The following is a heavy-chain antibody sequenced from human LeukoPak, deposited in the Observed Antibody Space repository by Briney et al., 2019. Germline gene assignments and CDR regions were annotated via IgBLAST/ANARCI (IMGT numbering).Heavy chain of an antibody. CDR2: IFTSGST. Sequence: NPSETLSLTCTVSGGSISSYYWSWIRQPAGKGLEWIGRIFTSGSTNYNPSLKSRVTMSVDTSKNQFSLKLSSVTAADTAVYYCARGGRFLEWLLYRYYFDYWGQGTLVTVSS. J-gene: IGHJ4*02. V-gene: IGHV4-4*07. CDR1: GGSISSYY. D-gene: IGHD3-3*01. CDR3: ARGGRFLEWLLYRYYFDY.